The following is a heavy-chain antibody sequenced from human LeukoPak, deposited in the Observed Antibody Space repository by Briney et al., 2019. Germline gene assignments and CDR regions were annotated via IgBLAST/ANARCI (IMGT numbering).Heavy chain of an antibody. V-gene: IGHV3-7*01. J-gene: IGHJ4*02. CDR1: GFTFSNAW. Sequence: GGSLRLSCAASGFTFSNAWMTWVRQAPGKGLEWVANIKQDGSEKYYVDSVKGRFTISRDNAKNSLYLQMNSLRAEDTAVYYCAREDYYDSSGSHYWGQGTLVTVSS. CDR3: AREDYYDSSGSHY. CDR2: IKQDGSEK. D-gene: IGHD3-22*01.